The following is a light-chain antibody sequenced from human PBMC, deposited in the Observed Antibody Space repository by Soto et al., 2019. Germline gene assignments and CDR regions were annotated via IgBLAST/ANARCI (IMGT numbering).Light chain of an antibody. CDR1: SSDVGGYNY. J-gene: IGLJ1*01. Sequence: YALTQPPSASWSPGQSLTISCTVTSSDVGGYNYVSWYQQHPGKAPKLMIYEVTKRPSDIPDRFSGSTSGNTASLTVSGLQAEDEADYYCSSYAGTNNYVFGTGTKVTVL. V-gene: IGLV2-8*01. CDR2: EVT. CDR3: SSYAGTNNYV.